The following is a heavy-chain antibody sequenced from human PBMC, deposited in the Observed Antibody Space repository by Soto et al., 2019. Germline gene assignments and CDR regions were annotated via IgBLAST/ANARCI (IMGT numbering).Heavy chain of an antibody. V-gene: IGHV1-24*01. CDR3: ATRVRFLEWLDNRRSFDNLDY. CDR1: GYTLTELS. J-gene: IGHJ4*02. D-gene: IGHD3-3*01. CDR2: FDPEDGET. Sequence: GASVKVSCKVSGYTLTELSMHWVRQAPGKGLEWMGGFDPEDGETIYAQKFQGRVTMTEDTSTDTAYMELSSLRSEDTAVYYCATRVRFLEWLDNRRSFDNLDYWGQGTLVTVSS.